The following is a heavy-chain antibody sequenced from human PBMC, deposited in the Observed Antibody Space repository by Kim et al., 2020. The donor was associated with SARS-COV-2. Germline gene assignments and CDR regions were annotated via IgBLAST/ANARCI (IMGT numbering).Heavy chain of an antibody. Sequence: NPSRKSRVTISVDTSKNQFSLKLSSVTAADTAVYYCAREHDYGDISLDYWGQGTLVTVSS. J-gene: IGHJ4*02. D-gene: IGHD4-17*01. V-gene: IGHV4-34*01. CDR3: AREHDYGDISLDY.